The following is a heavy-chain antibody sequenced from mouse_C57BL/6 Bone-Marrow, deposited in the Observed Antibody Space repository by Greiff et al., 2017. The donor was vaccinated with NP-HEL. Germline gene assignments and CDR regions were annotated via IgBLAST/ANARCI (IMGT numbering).Heavy chain of an antibody. D-gene: IGHD3-2*02. CDR2: INPNNGGT. V-gene: IGHV1-53*01. J-gene: IGHJ2*01. CDR1: GYTFTSYW. CDR3: ARDSGYAFDY. Sequence: VQLQQSGTELVKPGASVKLSCKASGYTFTSYWMHWLKQRPGQGLEWIGNINPNNGGTNDNEKFKTKSTLTVDKSSSTAYMQLSSLTSEDSAVYYCARDSGYAFDYWGQGTTLTVSS.